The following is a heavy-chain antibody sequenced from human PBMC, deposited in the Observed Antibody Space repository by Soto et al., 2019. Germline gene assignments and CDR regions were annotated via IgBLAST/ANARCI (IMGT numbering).Heavy chain of an antibody. Sequence: VKVSCKASGGTFSSYAISWVRQAPGQGLEWMGGIIPIFGTANYAQKFQGGVTITADKSTSTAYMELSSLRSEDTAVYYCARDRGDGYKFDYWGQGTLVTVSS. V-gene: IGHV1-69*06. J-gene: IGHJ4*02. CDR3: ARDRGDGYKFDY. D-gene: IGHD5-12*01. CDR2: IIPIFGTA. CDR1: GGTFSSYA.